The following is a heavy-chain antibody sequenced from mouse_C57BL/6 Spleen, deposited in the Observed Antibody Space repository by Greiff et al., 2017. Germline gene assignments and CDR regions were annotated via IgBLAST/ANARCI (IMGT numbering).Heavy chain of an antibody. CDR2: IYPRDGST. CDR1: GYTFTSYD. J-gene: IGHJ4*01. V-gene: IGHV1-85*01. D-gene: IGHD2-5*01. CDR3: ARESGSNPYYYAMDY. Sequence: VQLQQSGPELVKPGASVKLSCKASGYTFTSYDINWVKQRPGPGLEWIGWIYPRDGSTKYNEKFKGKAPLTVDTSSSTAYMELHSLTSEDSAVYFCARESGSNPYYYAMDYWGQGTSVTVSS.